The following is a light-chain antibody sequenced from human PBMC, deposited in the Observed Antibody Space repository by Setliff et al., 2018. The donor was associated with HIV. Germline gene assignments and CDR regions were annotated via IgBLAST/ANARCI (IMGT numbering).Light chain of an antibody. Sequence: VLTQPPSVSAAPGQKVTISCSGSSSNIGNNYVSWYQQLPGTAPKLLIYDNNKRPSGIPDRFSGSKSGTSATLGITGLQTGDEADYYCGTWDSSLSAVVFGAGTKGTVL. CDR1: SSNIGNNY. CDR2: DNN. J-gene: IGLJ2*01. CDR3: GTWDSSLSAVV. V-gene: IGLV1-51*01.